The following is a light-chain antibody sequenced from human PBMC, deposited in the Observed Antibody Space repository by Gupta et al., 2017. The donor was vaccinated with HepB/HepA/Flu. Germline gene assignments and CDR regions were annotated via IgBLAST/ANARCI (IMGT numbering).Light chain of an antibody. V-gene: IGKV1-5*03. CDR1: QNINTW. CDR2: KAS. Sequence: IQMTQSPSTLSASVGDRVTITCRASQNINTWLAWYQQKPGKAPNLLIYKASNLDSGVPSRFSGSGSGTEFTLTISSLQPDDFATDYCQQYNSVAWTYGQGTKVEIK. J-gene: IGKJ1*01. CDR3: QQYNSVAWT.